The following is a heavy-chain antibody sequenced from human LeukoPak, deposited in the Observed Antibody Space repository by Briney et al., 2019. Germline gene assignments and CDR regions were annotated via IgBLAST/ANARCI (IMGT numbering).Heavy chain of an antibody. J-gene: IGHJ4*02. CDR2: ISGSGDST. CDR1: GFTFSSYA. CDR3: AKTRPLDSTSWSHGDY. V-gene: IGHV3-23*01. D-gene: IGHD6-13*01. Sequence: GGSLRLSCAASGFTFSSYAMSWVRQAPGKGLEWVSAISGSGDSTYYGDSVKGRFTISRDNSKNTLYLQMNSLRAEDTAVYYCAKTRPLDSTSWSHGDYWGQGTLVTVSS.